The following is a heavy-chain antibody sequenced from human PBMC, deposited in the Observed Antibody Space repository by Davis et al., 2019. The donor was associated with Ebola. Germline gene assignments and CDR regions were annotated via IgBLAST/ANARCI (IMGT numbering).Heavy chain of an antibody. CDR1: GFTFSNHA. Sequence: GESLKISCAVSGFTFSNHAMSWVRQAPGKGLEWVSSISISADRTYYADSVTGRFTISRDNFVDTLYLQMNSLRAEDTAVYYCANEIRPNDYWGQGTLVTVSS. V-gene: IGHV3-23*01. J-gene: IGHJ4*02. CDR2: ISISADRT. CDR3: ANEIRPNDY.